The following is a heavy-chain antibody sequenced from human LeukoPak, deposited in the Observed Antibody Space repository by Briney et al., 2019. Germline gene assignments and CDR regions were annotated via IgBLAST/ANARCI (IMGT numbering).Heavy chain of an antibody. CDR2: IIPIFGTA. CDR3: ARDVYYVRMGGNWFDP. Sequence: SVKVSCKASGGTFRSYAIRWVRQAPGQGVEWMGGIIPIFGTANYSQKFQGRVTITADESTTTAYMELSSLRSEDTAVYYCARDVYYVRMGGNWFDPWGQGTLVTVSS. D-gene: IGHD3-10*02. CDR1: GGTFRSYA. J-gene: IGHJ5*02. V-gene: IGHV1-69*13.